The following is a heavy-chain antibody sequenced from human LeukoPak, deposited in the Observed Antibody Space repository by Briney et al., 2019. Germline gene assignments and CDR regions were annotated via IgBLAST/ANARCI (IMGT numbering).Heavy chain of an antibody. Sequence: SETLSLTCTVSGGSISSSSYYWGWIRQPPGKGLVWIGSVYYSGSTYYNPSLKSRVTISVDTSKNQFSLKPSSVTAADTAVYHCTRLEYMVRGVIYSGQRNLVTVSS. D-gene: IGHD3-10*01. V-gene: IGHV4-39*01. CDR2: VYYSGST. J-gene: IGHJ4*02. CDR3: TRLEYMVRGVIY. CDR1: GGSISSSSYY.